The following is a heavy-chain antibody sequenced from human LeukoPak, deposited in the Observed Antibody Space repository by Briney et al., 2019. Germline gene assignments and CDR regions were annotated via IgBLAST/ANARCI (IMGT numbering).Heavy chain of an antibody. D-gene: IGHD2-2*01. CDR2: ISAYNGNT. CDR3: ARDRVCSSTSCYSRWFDP. J-gene: IGHJ5*02. V-gene: IGHV1-18*01. Sequence: ASVKVSCKASGGTFSSYAISWVRQAPGQGLEWMGWISAYNGNTNYAQKLQGRVTMTTDTSTSTAYMELRSLRSDDTAVYYCARDRVCSSTSCYSRWFDPWGQGTLVTVSS. CDR1: GGTFSSYA.